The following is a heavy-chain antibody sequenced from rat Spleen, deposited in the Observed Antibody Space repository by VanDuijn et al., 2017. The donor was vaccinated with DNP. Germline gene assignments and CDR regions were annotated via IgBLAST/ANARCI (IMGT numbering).Heavy chain of an antibody. V-gene: IGHV5-27*01. Sequence: EVQLVESGGGFVQPGKSLKLSCAASGFTFSNFDMAWVRQAPTKGLEWVASISPSGGNTYYRDSVKGRFSVSRDNAESILYLQMDSLRSEDTATYYCTTDQGQLGLAYWGQGTLVTVSS. D-gene: IGHD1-10*01. CDR2: ISPSGGNT. CDR1: GFTFSNFD. J-gene: IGHJ3*01. CDR3: TTDQGQLGLAY.